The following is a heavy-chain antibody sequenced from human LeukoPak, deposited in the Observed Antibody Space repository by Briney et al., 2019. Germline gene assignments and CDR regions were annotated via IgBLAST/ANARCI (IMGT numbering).Heavy chain of an antibody. J-gene: IGHJ2*01. D-gene: IGHD2-15*01. CDR1: GFTFSSYG. Sequence: GGSLRLSCAASGFTFSSYGMHWVRQAPGKGLEWVAVISYDGSNKYYADSVKGRFTISRDNSKNTLYLQMNSLRAEDTAVYYCAKSDFTCSGGSCCLGSVWYFDLWGRGTLVTVSS. CDR3: AKSDFTCSGGSCCLGSVWYFDL. CDR2: ISYDGSNK. V-gene: IGHV3-30*18.